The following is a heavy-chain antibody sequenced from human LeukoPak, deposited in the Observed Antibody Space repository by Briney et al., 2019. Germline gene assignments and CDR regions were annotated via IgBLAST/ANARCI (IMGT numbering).Heavy chain of an antibody. Sequence: SETLSLTCTVSGGSISSSSYYWGWIRQPPGKGLEWIGSIYYSGSTYYNPSLKSRVTISVDTSKNQFSLKVSSVTAADTAVYYCARRELLSTPDAFVIWGQGTMVTVSS. J-gene: IGHJ3*02. CDR3: ARRELLSTPDAFVI. CDR1: GGSISSSSYY. CDR2: IYYSGST. V-gene: IGHV4-39*01. D-gene: IGHD3-10*01.